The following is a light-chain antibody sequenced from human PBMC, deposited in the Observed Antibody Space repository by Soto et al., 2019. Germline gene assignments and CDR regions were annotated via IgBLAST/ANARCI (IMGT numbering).Light chain of an antibody. CDR3: QQSYGTPYT. CDR1: QSNSSY. CDR2: AAS. V-gene: IGKV1-39*01. J-gene: IGKJ2*01. Sequence: DIQMTQSPSSLSASVGDRVTITCRASQSNSSYLNWYQQKPGNAPKVLIFAASSLQSGVPSRFSGSGSGTDFTLTISSLQPEDFATYYCQQSYGTPYTFGQGTKLEIK.